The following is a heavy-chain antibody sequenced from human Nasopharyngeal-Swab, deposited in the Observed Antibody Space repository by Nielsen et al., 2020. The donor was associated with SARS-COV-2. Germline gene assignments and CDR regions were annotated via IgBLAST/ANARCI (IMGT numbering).Heavy chain of an antibody. V-gene: IGHV3-48*04. Sequence: GESLKISCAASGFPFSDYSMNWVRQAPGKGLERVSYISNGGSIIYYADSVKGRFTISRDNAGTSLSLQMNSLRAEDTAVYYCARFSNKGNRYWFFDLWGRGTLVTVSS. CDR1: GFPFSDYS. J-gene: IGHJ2*01. D-gene: IGHD1-14*01. CDR2: ISNGGSII. CDR3: ARFSNKGNRYWFFDL.